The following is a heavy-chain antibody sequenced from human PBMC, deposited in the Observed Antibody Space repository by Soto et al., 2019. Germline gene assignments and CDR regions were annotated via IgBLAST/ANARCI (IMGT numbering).Heavy chain of an antibody. V-gene: IGHV4-39*01. D-gene: IGHD5-12*01. CDR2: IYYSGST. Sequence: QLQLLEPGPRLVKPSETLALTCSVSSGSIKSSGYYWGWIRQSPEKGLEWIGSIYYSGSTSFNPSLESRVSLSVDTSKDQFSLRLSAVTAADTALYFCARLGRGYSVYSGVSWGQGALVTVSS. J-gene: IGHJ5*02. CDR1: SGSIKSSGYY. CDR3: ARLGRGYSVYSGVS.